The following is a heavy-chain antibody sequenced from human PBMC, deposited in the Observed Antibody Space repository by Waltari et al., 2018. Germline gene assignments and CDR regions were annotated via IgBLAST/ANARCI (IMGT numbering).Heavy chain of an antibody. Sequence: QVQLQQWGAGLLKPSETLSLTCAVYGGSFSGYYWSWIRQPPGKGLEWIGEINHRGSTTYNPSLKSRVTRSLDTSKNQFSLKLSSVTAADTAVYYWARALLVQKGRKGSGWYRSGMDVWGQGTTVTVSS. V-gene: IGHV4-34*01. CDR2: INHRGST. J-gene: IGHJ6*02. D-gene: IGHD6-19*01. CDR1: GGSFSGYY. CDR3: ARALLVQKGRKGSGWYRSGMDV.